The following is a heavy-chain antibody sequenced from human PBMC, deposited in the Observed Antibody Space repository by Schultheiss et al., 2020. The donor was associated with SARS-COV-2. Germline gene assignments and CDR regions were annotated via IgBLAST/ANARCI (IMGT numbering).Heavy chain of an antibody. D-gene: IGHD4-17*01. CDR2: IYYSGST. Sequence: GSLRLSCTVSGGSVSSGSYYWSWIRQPPGKGLEWIGYIYYSGSTNYNPSLKSRVTISVDTSKNQFSLKLSSVTAADTAVYYCARDGATVTNNWFDPWGQGTLVTVSS. CDR3: ARDGATVTNNWFDP. V-gene: IGHV4-61*01. J-gene: IGHJ5*02. CDR1: GGSVSSGSYY.